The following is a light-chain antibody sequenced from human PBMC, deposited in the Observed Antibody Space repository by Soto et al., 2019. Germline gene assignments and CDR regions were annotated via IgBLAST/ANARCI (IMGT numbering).Light chain of an antibody. CDR1: SSDVGGYND. J-gene: IGLJ1*01. V-gene: IGLV2-14*01. CDR3: SSYTSSSALYV. CDR2: EVS. Sequence: QSVLTQPASVSGSPGQSITISCTGTSSDVGGYNDVSWYQQHPGKAPKLMIYEVSSRPSGVSNRFSGSKSGNTASLTISGLQAEDEADYYCSSYTSSSALYVCGTGTKVTGL.